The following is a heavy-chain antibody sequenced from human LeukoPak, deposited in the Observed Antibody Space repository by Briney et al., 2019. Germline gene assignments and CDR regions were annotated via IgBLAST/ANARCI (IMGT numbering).Heavy chain of an antibody. V-gene: IGHV1-46*01. CDR1: GYTFTSYY. CDR3: ARDLLEHPPPGYYYYMDV. D-gene: IGHD1/OR15-1a*01. CDR2: INPSGGST. Sequence: GASVKVSCKASGYTFTSYYMHWVRQAPGQGLEWMGIINPSGGSTSYAQKFQGRVTMTRDTSTSTVYMELSSLRSEDTAVYYCARDLLEHPPPGYYYYMDVWGKGTTVTVSS. J-gene: IGHJ6*03.